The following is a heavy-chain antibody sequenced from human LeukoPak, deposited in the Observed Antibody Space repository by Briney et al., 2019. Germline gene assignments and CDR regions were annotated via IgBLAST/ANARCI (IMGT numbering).Heavy chain of an antibody. CDR2: INSDGSST. D-gene: IGHD3-22*01. Sequence: GGSLRLSCAASGFTFSSCWMHWVRHAPGKGLVWVSRINSDGSSTSYADSVKGRFTISRDNAKNTLYLQMNSLRAEDTAVYYCARDYYDSGEPKPGDFDYWGQGTLVTVSS. J-gene: IGHJ4*02. CDR1: GFTFSSCW. CDR3: ARDYYDSGEPKPGDFDY. V-gene: IGHV3-74*01.